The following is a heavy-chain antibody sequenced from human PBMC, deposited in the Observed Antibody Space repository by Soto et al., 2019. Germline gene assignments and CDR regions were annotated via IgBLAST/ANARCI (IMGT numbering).Heavy chain of an antibody. CDR2: IIPIFGTA. CDR1: GGTFSSYA. D-gene: IGHD5-18*01. CDR3: AGGNTAMATKGNAFDI. V-gene: IGHV1-69*13. J-gene: IGHJ3*02. Sequence: SVKVSCKASGGTFSSYAISWVRQAPGQGLEWMGGIIPIFGTANYAQKFQGRVTITADESTSTAYMELSSLRSEDTAVYYCAGGNTAMATKGNAFDIWGQGTMVTVSS.